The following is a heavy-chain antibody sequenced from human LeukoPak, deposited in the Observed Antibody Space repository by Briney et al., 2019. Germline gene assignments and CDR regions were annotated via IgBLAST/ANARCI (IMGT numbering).Heavy chain of an antibody. V-gene: IGHV4-4*09. D-gene: IGHD3-22*01. CDR1: GGSISSYY. J-gene: IGHJ4*02. CDR3: ARTYDSSGYYYD. Sequence: PSETLSLTCTVSGGSISSYYWSWIRQPPGKGLEWIGYIYTSGSTNYNPSLKSRVTISVDTSKNQFSLKLSSVTAADTAVYYCARTYDSSGYYYDWGQGTLVTVSS. CDR2: IYTSGST.